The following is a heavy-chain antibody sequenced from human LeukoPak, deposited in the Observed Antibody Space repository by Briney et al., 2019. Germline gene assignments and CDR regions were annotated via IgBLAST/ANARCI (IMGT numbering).Heavy chain of an antibody. D-gene: IGHD3-10*01. CDR1: GFTFDDYT. CDR3: AYTAGSGNYDGDY. Sequence: GGSLRLSCAASGFTFDDYTMHWVRQAPGKGLEWVSLISWDGGSIYYADSVMGRFTISRDNSKNSLYLQVNSLRIEDTALYYCAYTAGSGNYDGDYWGQGTLVTVSS. CDR2: ISWDGGSI. J-gene: IGHJ4*02. V-gene: IGHV3-43*01.